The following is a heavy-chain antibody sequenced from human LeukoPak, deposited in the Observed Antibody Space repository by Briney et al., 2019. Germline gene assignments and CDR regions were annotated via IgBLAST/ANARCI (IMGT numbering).Heavy chain of an antibody. CDR2: ISAFRCNK. V-gene: IGHV1-18*03. CDR1: GYIFTTYG. CDR3: ARDGMTATAFFDF. D-gene: IGHD1-1*01. J-gene: IGHJ4*02. Sequence: ASVPVSCKSSGYIFTTYGISWVRQAPGQGLEWMGWISAFRCNKNYAKKFQGRVTMTTDTSTSTAYMELRSLRSDDMALYYCARDGMTATAFFDFWGQGTLDTLPS.